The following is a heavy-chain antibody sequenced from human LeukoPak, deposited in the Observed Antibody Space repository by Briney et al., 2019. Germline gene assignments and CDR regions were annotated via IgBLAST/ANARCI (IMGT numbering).Heavy chain of an antibody. CDR1: GFTFSSYW. J-gene: IGHJ6*04. CDR2: IKQDGSEK. D-gene: IGHD3-16*02. CDR3: ARVDGGKPYRLDV. V-gene: IGHV3-7*03. Sequence: PGGSLRLSCAASGFTFSSYWMSWVRQAPGKGLEWVANIKQDGSEKYYVDSVKGRFTISRDNAKNSLYLQMNSLRADDTAVYYCARVDGGKPYRLDVWGKGTTVTVSS.